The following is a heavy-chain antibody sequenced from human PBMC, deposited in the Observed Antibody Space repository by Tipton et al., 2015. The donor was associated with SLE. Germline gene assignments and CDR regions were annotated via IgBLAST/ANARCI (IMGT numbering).Heavy chain of an antibody. Sequence: SCAASGFTFSSYGMRWVRQAPGQGLEWMGWISAYNGNTNYAQKLQGRVTMTTDTSTSTAYMELRSLRSDDTAVYYCARGLWELPSWFDPWGQGTLVTVSS. D-gene: IGHD1-26*01. CDR2: ISAYNGNT. J-gene: IGHJ5*02. V-gene: IGHV1-18*01. CDR1: GFTFSSYG. CDR3: ARGLWELPSWFDP.